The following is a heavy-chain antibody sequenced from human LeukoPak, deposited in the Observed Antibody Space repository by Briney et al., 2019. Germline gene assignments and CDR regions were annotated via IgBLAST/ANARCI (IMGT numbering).Heavy chain of an antibody. CDR2: IYYSGST. CDR3: ASLGYSYGYPYFDY. CDR1: GGSISSGGYY. V-gene: IGHV4-31*03. Sequence: PSQTLSLTCTVSGGSISSGGYYWSWIRQHPGKGLEWIGYIYYSGSTYYNPSLKSRVTISVDTSKNQFSLKLSSVTAADTAVYYCASLGYSYGYPYFDYWGQGTLVTVSS. J-gene: IGHJ4*02. D-gene: IGHD5-18*01.